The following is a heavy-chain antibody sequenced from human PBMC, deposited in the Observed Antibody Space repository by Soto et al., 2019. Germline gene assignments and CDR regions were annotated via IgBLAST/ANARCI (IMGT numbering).Heavy chain of an antibody. CDR3: ARKGGVAAATKNWYFDL. CDR1: GFTFDDYG. CDR2: INWNGGST. V-gene: IGHV3-20*01. D-gene: IGHD2-15*01. Sequence: EVQLVESGGGVVRPGGSLRLSCAASGFTFDDYGMSWVRQAPGKGLEWVSGINWNGGSTGYADSVKGRFTISRDNAKNSLYLQMNSLRAEDTALYHCARKGGVAAATKNWYFDLWGRGTLVTVSS. J-gene: IGHJ2*01.